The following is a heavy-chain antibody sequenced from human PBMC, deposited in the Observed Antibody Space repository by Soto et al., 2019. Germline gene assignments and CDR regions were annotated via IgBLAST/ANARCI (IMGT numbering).Heavy chain of an antibody. J-gene: IGHJ5*02. CDR3: ATPYYFNL. CDR1: GFMFSAYT. V-gene: IGHV3-21*06. Sequence: GGSLRLSCAASGFMFSAYTMNWVRQAPGKGLEWLSSISNDSSYIDYADSLRGRFTVSRDNARNSLYLQIDSLGVEDTAVYYCATPYYFNLWRPGTLVPFSS. D-gene: IGHD3-22*01. CDR2: ISNDSSYI.